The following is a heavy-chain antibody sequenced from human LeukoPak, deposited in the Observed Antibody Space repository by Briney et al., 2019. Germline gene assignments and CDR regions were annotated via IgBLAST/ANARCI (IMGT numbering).Heavy chain of an antibody. CDR3: ARSAITMIVVVIPFDY. Sequence: ASVKVSCKASGYTFTGYYMHWVRQAPGQGLEWTGWINPNSGGTNYAQKFQGRVTMTRDTFISTAYMELSRLRSDDTAVYYCARSAITMIVVVIPFDYWGQGTLVTVSS. V-gene: IGHV1-2*02. CDR1: GYTFTGYY. J-gene: IGHJ4*02. D-gene: IGHD3-22*01. CDR2: INPNSGGT.